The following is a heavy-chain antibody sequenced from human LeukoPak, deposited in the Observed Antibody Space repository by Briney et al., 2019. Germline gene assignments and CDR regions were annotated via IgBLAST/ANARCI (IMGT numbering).Heavy chain of an antibody. CDR3: AKDALPYYHDSSGWAGYFDY. V-gene: IGHV3-23*01. Sequence: PGGSLRLSCAASGFTFSTYAMSWVRQAPGKGLEWVSAITGSGDNTYYADSVKGRFTFSRDNSKNTLYLLMNSLRAEGSAVYYCAKDALPYYHDSSGWAGYFDYWGQGTLVTVSS. CDR2: ITGSGDNT. J-gene: IGHJ4*02. D-gene: IGHD3-22*01. CDR1: GFTFSTYA.